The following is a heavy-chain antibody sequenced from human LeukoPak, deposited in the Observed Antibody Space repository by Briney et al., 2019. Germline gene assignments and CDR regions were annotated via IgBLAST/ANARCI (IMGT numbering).Heavy chain of an antibody. V-gene: IGHV3-23*01. J-gene: IGHJ2*01. CDR3: AKKRVITTPDAIDWYFDL. D-gene: IGHD1-1*01. CDR1: GFTFSSYS. CDR2: LSGSGGAT. Sequence: GGSLRLSCAASGFTFSSYSMNWVRQAPGKGLEWVSILSGSGGATYYADSVKGRFTISRDNSENTLFLQMNNLGAEDTALYYCAKKRVITTPDAIDWYFDLWGRGTLVTVSS.